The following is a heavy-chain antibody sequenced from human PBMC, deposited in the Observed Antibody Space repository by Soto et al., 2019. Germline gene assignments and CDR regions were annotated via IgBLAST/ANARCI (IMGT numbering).Heavy chain of an antibody. CDR2: IYYSGST. CDR1: GGSISSYY. CDR3: ARTRTGTDYFDY. D-gene: IGHD1-1*01. Sequence: SETLSLTCTVSGGSISSYYWSWIRQPPGKGLERIGYIYYSGSTNYNPSLKSRVTISVDTSKNQFSLKLSSVTAADTAVYYCARTRTGTDYFDYWGQGTLVTVSS. V-gene: IGHV4-59*01. J-gene: IGHJ4*02.